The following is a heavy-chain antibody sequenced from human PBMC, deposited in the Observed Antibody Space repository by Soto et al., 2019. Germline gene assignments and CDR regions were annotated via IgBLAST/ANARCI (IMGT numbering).Heavy chain of an antibody. V-gene: IGHV3-30*18. CDR1: GFMFNNYG. CDR2: ISFDGLNE. D-gene: IGHD1-1*01. CDR3: AKGDWTDARGDFDY. J-gene: IGHJ4*02. Sequence: QVHLLESGGGVAQPGRSLRLSCAASGFMFNNYGMHWVRQAPGKGLEWVALISFDGLNEYYADSVKGRFTISRDNSRNALFLQMNSLGAEDSAVYYCAKGDWTDARGDFDYWGQGTLVTVSS.